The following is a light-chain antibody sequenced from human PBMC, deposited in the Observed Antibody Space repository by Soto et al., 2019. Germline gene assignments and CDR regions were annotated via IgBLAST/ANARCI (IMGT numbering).Light chain of an antibody. CDR2: DAS. V-gene: IGKV3-20*01. CDR3: QQYGSSPWT. J-gene: IGKJ1*01. Sequence: EIVLTQSPGTLSLSPGERATLSCRASQSVSSSYLAWYQQKPGQAPRLLIYDASTRATGIPDRISVSGSGTDFTLTISRLEPEDFGGYYCQQYGSSPWTFGQGTRVEIK. CDR1: QSVSSSY.